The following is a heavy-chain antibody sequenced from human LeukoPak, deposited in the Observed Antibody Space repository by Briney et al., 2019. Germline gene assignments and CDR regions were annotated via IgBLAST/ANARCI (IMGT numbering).Heavy chain of an antibody. CDR2: LNPSGKI. Sequence: PSETLSLTCSVSGDSISRNSHYWCWIRQSAGKGLEWIGRLNPSGKIDYNPSLRSRLTMSLDPSENRLSLKLSPVTAADTALYYCARGRPSGDYFDFWGQGALVTVSS. J-gene: IGHJ4*02. V-gene: IGHV4-61*02. CDR3: ARGRPSGDYFDF. CDR1: GDSISRNSHY. D-gene: IGHD4-17*01.